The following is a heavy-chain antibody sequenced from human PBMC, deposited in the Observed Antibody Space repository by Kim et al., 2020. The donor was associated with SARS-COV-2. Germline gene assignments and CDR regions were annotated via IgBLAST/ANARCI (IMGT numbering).Heavy chain of an antibody. V-gene: IGHV3-30*01. CDR3: ARVGGRGGDYFDY. Sequence: YPDHVKGRFTISRDNSKNTLYLQMNSLRAEDTAVYYCARVGGRGGDYFDYWGQGTLVTVSS. D-gene: IGHD3-16*01. J-gene: IGHJ4*02.